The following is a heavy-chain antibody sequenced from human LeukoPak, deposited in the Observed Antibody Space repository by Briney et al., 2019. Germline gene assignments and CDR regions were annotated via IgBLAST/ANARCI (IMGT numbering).Heavy chain of an antibody. Sequence: SETLSLTCTVSGGSISSYYWSWIRQPPGKGLEWIGYIYYSGSTNYNPSLKSRVTISVDTSKNQFSLKLSSVTAADTAVYYCARRPPGSSSWFHYFDFWGQGTLVTVSS. J-gene: IGHJ4*02. CDR2: IYYSGST. V-gene: IGHV4-59*12. CDR3: ARRPPGSSSWFHYFDF. CDR1: GGSISSYY. D-gene: IGHD6-13*01.